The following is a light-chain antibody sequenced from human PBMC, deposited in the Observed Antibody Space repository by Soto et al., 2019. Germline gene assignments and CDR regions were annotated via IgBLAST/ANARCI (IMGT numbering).Light chain of an antibody. J-gene: IGLJ2*01. CDR1: SSNIGAGYD. CDR3: QSYDSSLRRVNV. CDR2: SNS. V-gene: IGLV1-40*01. Sequence: QSVRTQPPSVSGAPGQRVTDSSTGSSSNIGAGYDVHWYQQLPGTAPKLLIYSNSNRPSGVPDRFSGSKSGTSASLAITGLQAEDEADDYCQSYDSSLRRVNVFGGETKLTVL.